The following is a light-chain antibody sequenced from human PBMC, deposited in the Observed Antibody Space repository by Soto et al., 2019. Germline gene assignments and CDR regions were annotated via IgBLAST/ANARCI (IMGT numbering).Light chain of an antibody. J-gene: IGLJ2*01. CDR2: LNSDGSH. V-gene: IGLV4-69*01. Sequence: QPVLTQSPSASASLGASVKLTCTLSSGHSNYAIAWHQQQSEKGPRYLMKLNSDGSHSKGDGIPDRFSSSSSGAERYLTIPRIQSEDEADYYCQTWGSGIVVFGGGTKVTVL. CDR1: SGHSNYA. CDR3: QTWGSGIVV.